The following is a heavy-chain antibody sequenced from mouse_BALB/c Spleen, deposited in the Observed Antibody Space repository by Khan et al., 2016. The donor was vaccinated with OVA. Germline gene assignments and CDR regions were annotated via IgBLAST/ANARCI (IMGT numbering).Heavy chain of an antibody. CDR1: GFTFSSYS. V-gene: IGHV5-6*01. D-gene: IGHD1-3*01. Sequence: EVELVESGGDLVKPGGSLKLSCAASGFTFSSYSMSWVRQTPDKRLEWVASISSGGDYTYYPDSLKGRFTITRDTAKNTLYLQMSDLKSEDTAMYYCADHLYCSCAYWGQGTLVTVSA. CDR3: ADHLYCSCAY. J-gene: IGHJ3*01. CDR2: ISSGGDYT.